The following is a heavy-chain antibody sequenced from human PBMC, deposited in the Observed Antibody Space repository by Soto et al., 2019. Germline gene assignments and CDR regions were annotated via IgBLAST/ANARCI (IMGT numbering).Heavy chain of an antibody. J-gene: IGHJ3*02. Sequence: QLQLQESGPGLVKPSETLSLTCTVSGGSITSNGYYWGWVRQSPGMGLESIGTIYYSGNTYYSPSLRNRVAISVDTSKNHFSLELTSVTAADTAVYYCARLTPYYYDSSGYYYRGAFDTWGQGTLVTVSS. D-gene: IGHD3-22*01. V-gene: IGHV4-39*02. CDR2: IYYSGNT. CDR3: ARLTPYYYDSSGYYYRGAFDT. CDR1: GGSITSNGYY.